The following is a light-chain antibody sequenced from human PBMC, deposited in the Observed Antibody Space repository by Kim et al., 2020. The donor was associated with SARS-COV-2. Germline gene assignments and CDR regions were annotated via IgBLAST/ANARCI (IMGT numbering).Light chain of an antibody. CDR3: QQYSSYYT. Sequence: GDRVTITCRASQSISNWLAWFQQKPGKAPKLLIYDVSNLQSGVPSRFSGSGSGTEFTLTISSLQPDDFATYYCQQYSSYYTFGQGNKLEI. CDR1: QSISNW. V-gene: IGKV1-5*01. CDR2: DVS. J-gene: IGKJ2*01.